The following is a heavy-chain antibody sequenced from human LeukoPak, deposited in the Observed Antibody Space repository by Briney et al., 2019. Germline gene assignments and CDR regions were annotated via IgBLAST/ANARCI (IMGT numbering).Heavy chain of an antibody. CDR3: ATVAAAESWFDP. CDR2: IYTSGST. CDR1: GGSISSYY. Sequence: SETLSLTCTVSGGSISSYYWSWIRQPPGKGLEWIGYIYTSGSTNYNPSLKSRVTISVDTSKNQFSLKLSSVTAADTAVYYCATVAAAESWFDPWGQGTLVTVSS. J-gene: IGHJ5*02. D-gene: IGHD6-13*01. V-gene: IGHV4-4*09.